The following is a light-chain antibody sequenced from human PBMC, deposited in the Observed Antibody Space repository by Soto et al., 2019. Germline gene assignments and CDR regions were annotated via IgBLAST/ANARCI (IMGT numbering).Light chain of an antibody. CDR1: QSINTY. Sequence: IQVTQSPSSLSASVGDRVTITCRARQSINTYLSWYQQKPGRAPKHLINAASSLQTGVPSRFSGSGSGTDFTLTISSLQPEDFATYYCQRTYGAPRTFGQGTKVDIK. CDR3: QRTYGAPRT. CDR2: AAS. V-gene: IGKV1-39*01. J-gene: IGKJ1*01.